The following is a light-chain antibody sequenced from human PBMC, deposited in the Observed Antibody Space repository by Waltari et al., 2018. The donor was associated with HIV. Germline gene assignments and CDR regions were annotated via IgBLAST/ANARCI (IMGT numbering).Light chain of an antibody. J-gene: IGLJ3*02. CDR3: QSYDNSNHWV. CDR2: EDD. Sequence: NFILTQPHSVSASPGKTVTISCTRDSGSIARNYVQWHQQRPGSAPTTVIYEDDERPSGVPDRFSGSIDSSSNSASLTISGLKTEDEADYYCQSYDNSNHWVFGGGTKLTVL. CDR1: SGSIARNY. V-gene: IGLV6-57*04.